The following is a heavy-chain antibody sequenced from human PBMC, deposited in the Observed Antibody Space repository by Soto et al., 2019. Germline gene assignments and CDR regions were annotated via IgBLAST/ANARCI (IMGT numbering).Heavy chain of an antibody. D-gene: IGHD3-3*01. J-gene: IGHJ5*02. CDR3: AKGPGITIFGVVIPHPGGFDP. V-gene: IGHV3-30*18. CDR2: ISYDGSNK. CDR1: GFTFSSYG. Sequence: GGSLRLSCAASGFTFSSYGMHWVRQAPGKGLEWVAVISYDGSNKYYADSVKGRFTISRDNSKNTLYLQMNSLRAEDTAVYYCAKGPGITIFGVVIPHPGGFDPWGQGTLVTVSS.